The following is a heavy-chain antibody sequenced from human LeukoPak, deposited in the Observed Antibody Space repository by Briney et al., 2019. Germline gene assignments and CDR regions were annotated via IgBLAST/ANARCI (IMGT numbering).Heavy chain of an antibody. D-gene: IGHD6-19*01. CDR3: ARVQSGWRSSGWGHFDY. Sequence: PSGTLSLTCALSGGSISSSNWWSSFRHPPGKGLEWIGEIYHSASTNYNPSLKSRVTISLDKSKNQFSMKLSSVNAEDTAVYYCARVQSGWRSSGWGHFDYWGQGTLVTVSS. CDR1: GGSISSSNW. V-gene: IGHV4-4*02. CDR2: IYHSAST. J-gene: IGHJ4*02.